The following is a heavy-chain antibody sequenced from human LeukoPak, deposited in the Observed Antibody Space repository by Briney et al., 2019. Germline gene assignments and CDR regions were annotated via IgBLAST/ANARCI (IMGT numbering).Heavy chain of an antibody. CDR3: ARGTSYTHYGMDV. D-gene: IGHD2-2*01. Sequence: SETLSLTCAVAARSISSGGYSWSWLRQPPGKGLEWIGYIYHSGSTYYNPSLKSRVTISVDRSKNQFSLKLSSVPAADTAVYYCARGTSYTHYGMDVWGQGTTVTVSS. V-gene: IGHV4-30-2*01. J-gene: IGHJ6*02. CDR1: ARSISSGGYS. CDR2: IYHSGST.